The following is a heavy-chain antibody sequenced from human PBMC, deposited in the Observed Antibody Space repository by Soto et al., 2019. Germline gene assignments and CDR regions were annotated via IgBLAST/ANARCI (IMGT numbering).Heavy chain of an antibody. CDR3: AGSSVVPAPNWFDP. Sequence: QVQLQESGPGLVKPSQTLSLTCTVSGASISSGGYYWSWIRQDPGKGLEWIGYIYYTGSTFYNPSLKSRVTISVETSKNQFSLKLSSVTAADTAVYYCAGSSVVPAPNWFDPWGQGTLVTVSS. D-gene: IGHD3-22*01. CDR1: GASISSGGYY. V-gene: IGHV4-31*03. CDR2: IYYTGST. J-gene: IGHJ5*02.